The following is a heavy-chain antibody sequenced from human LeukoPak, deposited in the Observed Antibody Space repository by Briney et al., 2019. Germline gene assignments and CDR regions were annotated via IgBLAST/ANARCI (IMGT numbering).Heavy chain of an antibody. J-gene: IGHJ4*02. CDR3: ARGIGSQYYYDSSGYYYLDY. Sequence: GGSLRLSCAASGFTFDDYAMHWVRQAPGKGLEWVSGISWNSGSIGYVDSVKGRFTISRDNSKNTLYLQMNSLRAEDTAVYYCARGIGSQYYYDSSGYYYLDYWGQGTLVTVSS. CDR2: ISWNSGSI. D-gene: IGHD3-22*01. CDR1: GFTFDDYA. V-gene: IGHV3-9*01.